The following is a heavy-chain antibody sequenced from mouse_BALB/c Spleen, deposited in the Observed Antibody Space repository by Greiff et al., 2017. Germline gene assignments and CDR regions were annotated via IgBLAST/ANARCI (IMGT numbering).Heavy chain of an antibody. CDR1: GFAFSSYD. CDR2: ISSGGGST. J-gene: IGHJ1*01. Sequence: EVKLMESGGGLVKPGGSLKLSCAASGFAFSSYDMSWVRQTPEKRLEWVAYISSGGGSTYYPDTVKGRFTISRDNAKNTLYLQMSSLKSEDTAMYYCARLGSSYWYFDVWGAGTTVTVSS. V-gene: IGHV5-12-1*01. CDR3: ARLGSSYWYFDV. D-gene: IGHD1-1*01.